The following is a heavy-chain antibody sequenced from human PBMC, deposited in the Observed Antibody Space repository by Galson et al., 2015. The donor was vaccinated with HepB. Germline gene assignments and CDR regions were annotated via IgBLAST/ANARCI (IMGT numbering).Heavy chain of an antibody. V-gene: IGHV3-49*03. D-gene: IGHD6-13*01. Sequence: SLRLSCAPSGFTXXXXXXXXXXXXXXKGLDWVSFIRSKTYGGTIEYAASVKXRFIISRDDSXXIAXLQMNSLKTEDTAVYYCSRVGISSWTEXXXDPWGQXTLVT. CDR3: SRVGISSWTEXXXDP. CDR1: GFTXXXXX. J-gene: IGHJ5*02. CDR2: IRSKTYGGTI.